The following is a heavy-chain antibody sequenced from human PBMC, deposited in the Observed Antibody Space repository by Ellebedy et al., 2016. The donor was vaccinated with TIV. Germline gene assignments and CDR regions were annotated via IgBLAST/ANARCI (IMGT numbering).Heavy chain of an antibody. J-gene: IGHJ4*02. CDR3: ARSCSPSCWECLEY. Sequence: SETLSLXXTVSGGSISGYYWTRIRQPPGKGLEWVGHLTHTGRTNYNPSLQSRVAISLDSSKTQFSLELNSVTAADTAVYFCARSCSPSCWECLEYWGQGVLVTVSS. CDR1: GGSISGYY. V-gene: IGHV4-59*13. CDR2: LTHTGRT. D-gene: IGHD2-2*01.